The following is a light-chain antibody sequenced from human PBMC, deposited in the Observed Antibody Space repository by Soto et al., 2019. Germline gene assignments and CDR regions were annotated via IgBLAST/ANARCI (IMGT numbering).Light chain of an antibody. CDR3: QPYNNWPLT. Sequence: EVVMTQSPATLSVSPGEGVTLSCRANQGIGDTLAWYQHKPGQTPRLLIYDTSTRATGVPDRFSGSGSGTDFTVAINSRQSEDFAVYYCQPYNNWPLTFCGGTKV. V-gene: IGKV3-15*01. J-gene: IGKJ4*01. CDR1: QGIGDT. CDR2: DTS.